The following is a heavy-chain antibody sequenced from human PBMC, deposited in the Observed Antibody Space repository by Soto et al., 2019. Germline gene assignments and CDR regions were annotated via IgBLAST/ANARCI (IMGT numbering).Heavy chain of an antibody. V-gene: IGHV4-59*08. CDR1: VGSISSYY. CDR2: IYYSGST. J-gene: IGHJ4*02. D-gene: IGHD3-10*02. CDR3: ARLVFGAYYFDY. Sequence: SETLSLTCTVSVGSISSYYWSWIRQPPGKGLEWIGYIYYSGSTNYNPSLKSRVTISVDTSKNQFSLKLSSVTAADTAVYYCARLVFGAYYFDYWGQGTLVTVSS.